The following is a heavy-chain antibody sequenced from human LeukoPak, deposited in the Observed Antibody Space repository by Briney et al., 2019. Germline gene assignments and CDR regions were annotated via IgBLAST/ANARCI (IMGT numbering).Heavy chain of an antibody. Sequence: SETLSLTCTVSVRSIRSYYWSWIRQPPGKGLGWNGYIYFSGSTNYNPSLKCRVTISVATSKNQFSLKLSSVTAADTVVYYGAREDSWNYIPFDSWGQGTLVTVSS. CDR3: AREDSWNYIPFDS. D-gene: IGHD1-7*01. V-gene: IGHV4-59*01. CDR2: IYFSGST. CDR1: VRSIRSYY. J-gene: IGHJ5*01.